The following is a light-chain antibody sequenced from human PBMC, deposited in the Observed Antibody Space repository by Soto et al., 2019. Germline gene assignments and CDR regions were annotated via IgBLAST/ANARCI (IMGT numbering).Light chain of an antibody. V-gene: IGKV1-5*01. CDR2: DAS. CDR3: QQYNSYPWT. J-gene: IGKJ1*01. CDR1: QSISSW. Sequence: DIQMTQSPSTLSASVGDRVTITCRACQSISSWLAWYQQKPGKAPKLLIYDASSLESGVPSRFSGSGSGTEFTLTISSLQPDDFTPYYCQQYNSYPWTFGQGTKVEIK.